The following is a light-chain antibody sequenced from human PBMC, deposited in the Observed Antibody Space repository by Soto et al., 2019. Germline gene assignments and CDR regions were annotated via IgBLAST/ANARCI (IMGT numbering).Light chain of an antibody. CDR3: QQYGSSPWT. CDR2: GAS. Sequence: EIVLTQSPGTLSLSPGERATLSCRASQSVSSSYLAWYQQKPGQAPRLLIYGASSRATGIPDRFSGSGSGTDFTLTISRLEPEDFAEYYCQQYGSSPWTFGQGTKLDIK. J-gene: IGKJ1*01. CDR1: QSVSSSY. V-gene: IGKV3-20*01.